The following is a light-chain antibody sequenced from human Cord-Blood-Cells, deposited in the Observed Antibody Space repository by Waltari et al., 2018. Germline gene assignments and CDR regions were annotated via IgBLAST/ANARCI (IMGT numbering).Light chain of an antibody. CDR3: CSYAGSYTV. Sequence: QSALTQPRSVSGSPGPSVTLPCPGTSSDVGGYNYVSLYQQHPGKAPKLMIYDGSKRPSGVPDRFSGSKSGNTASLTISGLQAEDEADYYCCSYAGSYTVFGGGTKLTVL. CDR2: DGS. J-gene: IGLJ2*01. V-gene: IGLV2-11*01. CDR1: SSDVGGYNY.